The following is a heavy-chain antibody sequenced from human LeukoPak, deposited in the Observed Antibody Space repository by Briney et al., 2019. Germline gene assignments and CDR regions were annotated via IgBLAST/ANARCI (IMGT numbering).Heavy chain of an antibody. Sequence: GGSLRLSCAASGFTFSSYAMSWVRQAPGKGLEWVSAISGSGGSTYYADSVKGRFTISRDNSKNTLYLQMNSLRAEDTAVYYCAKDHGSIVGAPSGPDYWGRGTLVTVSS. V-gene: IGHV3-23*01. CDR3: AKDHGSIVGAPSGPDY. CDR2: ISGSGGST. CDR1: GFTFSSYA. J-gene: IGHJ2*01. D-gene: IGHD1-26*01.